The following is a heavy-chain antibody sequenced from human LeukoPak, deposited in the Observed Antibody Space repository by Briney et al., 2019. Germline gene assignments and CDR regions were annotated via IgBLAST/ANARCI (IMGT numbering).Heavy chain of an antibody. V-gene: IGHV3-20*04. CDR3: ARVSYYDSGGYYYFDY. CDR2: INWNGGNT. CDR1: GFTFDDYG. J-gene: IGHJ4*02. Sequence: VGSLRLSCAASGFTFDDYGMSWVRHAPGKGLEWVSGINWNGGNTGYADSVKGRFTNSRDNAKNSLYLQMNSLRAEDTALYYCARVSYYDSGGYYYFDYWGQRTLVTVSS. D-gene: IGHD3-22*01.